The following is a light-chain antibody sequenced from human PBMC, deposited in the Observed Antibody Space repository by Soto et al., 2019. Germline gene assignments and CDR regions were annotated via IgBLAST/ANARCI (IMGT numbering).Light chain of an antibody. Sequence: EVVLTQSPGTLSLSPGERATLSCRASQSVSSNYLAWYQQKPGQAPRLLIYDTSTRATGIPDRFSGSGSGTDFTLTISRLESEDFAVYYCQQYGRSPGSFTFGPGTKSGYQT. CDR1: QSVSSNY. J-gene: IGKJ3*01. CDR3: QQYGRSPGSFT. CDR2: DTS. V-gene: IGKV3-20*01.